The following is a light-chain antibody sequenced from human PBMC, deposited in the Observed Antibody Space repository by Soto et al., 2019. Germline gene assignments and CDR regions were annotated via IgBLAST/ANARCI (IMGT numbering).Light chain of an antibody. J-gene: IGKJ4*01. CDR1: QGISSR. V-gene: IGKV1-12*01. CDR2: SAS. Sequence: IEMTQSPSTVSASVGDRITITCRAGQGISSRLAWYQQKPGKAPNLLIYSASILQSGVTNRFSGSGSGTYFTLTITSLQPEDFATYYCQQAYILPPVFGGGTKVDIK. CDR3: QQAYILPPV.